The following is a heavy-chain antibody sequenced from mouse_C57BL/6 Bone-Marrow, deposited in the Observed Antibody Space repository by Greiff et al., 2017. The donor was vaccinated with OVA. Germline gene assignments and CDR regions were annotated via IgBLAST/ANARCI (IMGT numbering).Heavy chain of an antibody. Sequence: VQLQQSGAELVRPGASVTLSCKASGYTFTDYEMHWVKQTPVHGLEWIGAIDPETGGTAYNQKFKGKAILTADKSSSTDYMELRSLTSEDSAVYYCTRYYYGSSYGYWGQGTTLTVSS. V-gene: IGHV1-15*01. D-gene: IGHD1-1*01. CDR3: TRYYYGSSYGY. CDR2: IDPETGGT. CDR1: GYTFTDYE. J-gene: IGHJ2*01.